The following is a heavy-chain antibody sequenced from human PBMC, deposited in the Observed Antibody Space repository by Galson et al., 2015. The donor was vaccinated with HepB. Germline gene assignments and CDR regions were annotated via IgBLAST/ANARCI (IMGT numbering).Heavy chain of an antibody. CDR1: GYTFTSNS. D-gene: IGHD6-19*01. CDR3: AGLGVAGRNYFDY. V-gene: IGHV1-3*01. Sequence: SVKVSCKASGYTFTSNSMHWVRQAPGQRLEWMGWIHAGNGYTKYSQKFQGRVTITRDTSASTAYMELSSLKSEDTAMYYCAGLGVAGRNYFDYWGQGILVTVSS. CDR2: IHAGNGYT. J-gene: IGHJ4*02.